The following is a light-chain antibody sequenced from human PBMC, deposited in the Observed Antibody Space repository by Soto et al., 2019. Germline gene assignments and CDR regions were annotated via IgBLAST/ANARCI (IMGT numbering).Light chain of an antibody. CDR3: QQANRFPLT. Sequence: DIQMTQSPSSVSASVGDRVTTTCRASQGINNMLAWYQQKPGKAPRLLISAASTLQSGVPSRFSGSVSGRDFTLTITSLQPEDFATYYCQQANRFPLTFGGGTKVEIK. V-gene: IGKV1-12*01. CDR2: AAS. J-gene: IGKJ4*01. CDR1: QGINNM.